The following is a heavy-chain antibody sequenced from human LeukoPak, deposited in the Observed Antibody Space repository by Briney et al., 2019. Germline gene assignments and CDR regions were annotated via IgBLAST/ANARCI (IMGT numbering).Heavy chain of an antibody. J-gene: IGHJ5*02. Sequence: PGGSLRLSCAASGFTFSSYWMSWVRQAPGKGLEWVANIKQDGSEKYYVDSVKGRFTISRDNAKNSLYLQMNSLRAEDTAIYYCAKEDHRGSDPPWFDPWGQGTLVTVSS. CDR2: IKQDGSEK. CDR3: AKEDHRGSDPPWFDP. V-gene: IGHV3-7*03. CDR1: GFTFSSYW. D-gene: IGHD3-10*01.